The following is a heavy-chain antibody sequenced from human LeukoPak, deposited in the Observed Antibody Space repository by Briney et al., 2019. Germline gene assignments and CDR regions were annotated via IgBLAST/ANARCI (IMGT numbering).Heavy chain of an antibody. D-gene: IGHD2-2*01. J-gene: IGHJ6*03. V-gene: IGHV3-30*02. CDR3: AKDPTPPGYCSSTSCYPYYYYMDV. Sequence: PGGSLRLSCAASGFTFSSYGMHWVRQAPGKGLEWVAFIWYDGSNKYYADSVKGRFTISRDNSKNTLYLQMNSLRAEDTAVYYCAKDPTPPGYCSSTSCYPYYYYMDVWGKGTTVTVSS. CDR2: IWYDGSNK. CDR1: GFTFSSYG.